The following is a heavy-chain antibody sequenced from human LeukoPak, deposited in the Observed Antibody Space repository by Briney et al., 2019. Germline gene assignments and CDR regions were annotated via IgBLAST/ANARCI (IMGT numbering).Heavy chain of an antibody. V-gene: IGHV3-23*01. J-gene: IGHJ4*02. CDR3: AKRGVVIRVILVGFHKEAYYFDS. CDR2: ISGSGGGT. CDR1: GISLSNYG. D-gene: IGHD3-22*01. Sequence: GGSLRLSCAVSGISLSNYGMSWVRQAPGKGLEWVAGISGSGGGTNYADSVKGRFTVSRDNYKNTLYLQMNSLGAEDTAVYFCAKRGVVIRVILVGFHKEAYYFDSWGQGALVTVSS.